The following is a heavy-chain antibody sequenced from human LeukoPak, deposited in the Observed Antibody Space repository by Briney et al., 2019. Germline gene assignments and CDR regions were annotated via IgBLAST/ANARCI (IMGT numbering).Heavy chain of an antibody. Sequence: SDTLSLTRTVSGGSISSYYWSWIRQPAGKGLEWIGRIYTSGSTSYNPSLKSRVTMSVDTSKNQFSLKLNSVTAADTAVYYCARRGLWSIAAAFWGQGTLVTVSS. CDR1: GGSISSYY. D-gene: IGHD6-13*01. V-gene: IGHV4-4*07. CDR3: ARRGLWSIAAAF. CDR2: IYTSGST. J-gene: IGHJ4*02.